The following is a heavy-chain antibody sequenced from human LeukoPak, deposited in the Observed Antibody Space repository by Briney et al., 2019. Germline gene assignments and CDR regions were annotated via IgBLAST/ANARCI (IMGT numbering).Heavy chain of an antibody. CDR1: GFTFSNYG. CDR3: ARDSGWSNYYFDY. V-gene: IGHV3-21*01. D-gene: IGHD2-15*01. CDR2: ISSTSGYI. J-gene: IGHJ4*02. Sequence: PGGSLRLSCVASGFTFSNYGMNWVRQAPGKGLEWVSTISSTSGYIYYADSVKGRFTISRDNAKNSLYLQMNSLRAEDTAVYYCARDSGWSNYYFDYWGQGTLVTVSS.